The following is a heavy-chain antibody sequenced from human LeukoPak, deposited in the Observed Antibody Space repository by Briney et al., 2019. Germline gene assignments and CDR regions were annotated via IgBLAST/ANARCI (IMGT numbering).Heavy chain of an antibody. CDR1: GFTFSSYA. Sequence: GGSLRLSCAASGFTFSSYAMHWGRQAPGKGLEWVAVISYDGSNKYYADSVKGRFTISRDNSKNTLYLQMNSLRAEDTAVYYCARDRGIPAAYNWFDPWGQGTLVTVSS. CDR3: ARDRGIPAAYNWFDP. V-gene: IGHV3-30*04. D-gene: IGHD2-2*01. CDR2: ISYDGSNK. J-gene: IGHJ5*02.